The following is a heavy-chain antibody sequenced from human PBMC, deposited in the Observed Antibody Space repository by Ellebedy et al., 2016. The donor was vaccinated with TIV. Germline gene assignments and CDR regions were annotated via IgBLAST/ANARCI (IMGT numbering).Heavy chain of an antibody. D-gene: IGHD1-26*01. V-gene: IGHV3-23*01. CDR2: ITNSGGST. Sequence: GESLKISCAASGFTFSSYGMGWVRQAPGMGLEWVSAITNSGGSTFSAGSVKGRFTTSRDNSKNTLYLQMNSLRAEDTAIYYCVKSEVRALLDAFDVWGQGTVVTVSS. J-gene: IGHJ3*01. CDR3: VKSEVRALLDAFDV. CDR1: GFTFSSYG.